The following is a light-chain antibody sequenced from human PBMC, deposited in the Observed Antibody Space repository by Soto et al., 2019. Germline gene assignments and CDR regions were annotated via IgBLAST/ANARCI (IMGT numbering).Light chain of an antibody. J-gene: IGKJ1*01. CDR1: QSLLYSDGNTY. CDR3: MHSISWPWT. CDR2: NVS. Sequence: DVVMTQSPLSLPVTLGQPASISCRSTQSLLYSDGNTYLNWFQQRPGPSPRRLIFNVSNRDSGVPDRFSGSGSGTDFTLEISRVEAEDVGVYYCMHSISWPWTFGQGTKVEI. V-gene: IGKV2-30*01.